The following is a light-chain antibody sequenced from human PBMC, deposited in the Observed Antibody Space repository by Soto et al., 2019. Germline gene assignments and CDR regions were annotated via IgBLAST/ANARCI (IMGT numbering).Light chain of an antibody. CDR3: QQYNNWPPDRT. Sequence: EIVMTQSPATLSVSPGERATLSCRASQSVSSNLAWYQQKPGQAPRLLIYGASTSATGIPARFSGSGSGTEFTLTISSLQSEDFAIYFCQQYNNWPPDRTFGQGTKVEFK. J-gene: IGKJ1*01. CDR2: GAS. V-gene: IGKV3-15*01. CDR1: QSVSSN.